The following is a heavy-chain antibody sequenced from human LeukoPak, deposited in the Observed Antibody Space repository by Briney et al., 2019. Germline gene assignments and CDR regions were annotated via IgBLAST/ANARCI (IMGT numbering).Heavy chain of an antibody. CDR1: GGTFSSYA. CDR2: IIPIFGTA. Sequence: GASVKVSCKASGGTFSSYAISWVRQAPGQGLEWMGGIIPIFGTANYAQKFQGRVTITTDESTSTAYMELRSLRSDDTAVYYCARDTSVLEWLLYGAFDIWGQGTMVTVSS. CDR3: ARDTSVLEWLLYGAFDI. J-gene: IGHJ3*02. V-gene: IGHV1-69*05. D-gene: IGHD3-3*01.